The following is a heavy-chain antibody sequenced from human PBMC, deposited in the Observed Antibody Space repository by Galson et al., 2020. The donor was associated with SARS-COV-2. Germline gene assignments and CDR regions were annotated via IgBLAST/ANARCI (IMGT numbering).Heavy chain of an antibody. CDR2: VNHSGST. V-gene: IGHV4-34*01. D-gene: IGHD6-13*01. J-gene: IGHJ4*02. CDR3: ARVRSPWYYFDY. CDR1: GESFNAYS. Sequence: SQASETLSLTCAVYGESFNAYSWSWIRQAPGKGLEWIGDVNHSGSTNYNASLKRRVTISVDTSKNQFSLRLTSVTAADTAVYFCARVRSPWYYFDYWGQGTLVTVFS.